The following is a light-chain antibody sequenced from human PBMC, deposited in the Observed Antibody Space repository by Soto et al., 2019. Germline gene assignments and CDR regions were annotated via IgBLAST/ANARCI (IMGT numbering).Light chain of an antibody. Sequence: DIQLTQSPSFLSASIGDRVTITCRASQGITSYLAWYQQRPGKAPKLLIYDASTLQSGVPSRFSGSGSGTEFTLTISSLQPEDFATYYCQQGNSFPFTFGPGTKVDIK. CDR3: QQGNSFPFT. J-gene: IGKJ3*01. CDR2: DAS. CDR1: QGITSY. V-gene: IGKV1-9*01.